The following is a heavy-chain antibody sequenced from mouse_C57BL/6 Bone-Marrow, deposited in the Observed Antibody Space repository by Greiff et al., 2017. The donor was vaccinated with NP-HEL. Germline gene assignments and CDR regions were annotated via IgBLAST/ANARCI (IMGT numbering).Heavy chain of an antibody. CDR1: GYTFTSYD. Sequence: QVQLQQSGPELVKPGASVKLSCKASGYTFTSYDINWVKQRPGQGLEWIGWIYPRDGSPKYNEKFKGKATLTVDTSSSTAYMELHSLTSEDSAVYFCARCYYGSRRYFDVWGTGTTVTVSS. CDR3: ARCYYGSRRYFDV. CDR2: IYPRDGSP. D-gene: IGHD1-1*01. J-gene: IGHJ1*03. V-gene: IGHV1-85*01.